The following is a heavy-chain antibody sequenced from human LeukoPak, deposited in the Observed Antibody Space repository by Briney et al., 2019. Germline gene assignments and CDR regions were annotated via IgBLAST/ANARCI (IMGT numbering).Heavy chain of an antibody. CDR1: GYTFTGYY. CDR3: ARVADCSSTSCYLGMMAFDI. J-gene: IGHJ3*02. D-gene: IGHD2-2*01. V-gene: IGHV1-2*02. CDR2: INLNSGGT. Sequence: ASVKVSCKASGYTFTGYYMHWVRQAPGQGLEWMGWINLNSGGTNYAQKFQGRVTMTRDTSISTAYMELSRLRSDDTAVYYCARVADCSSTSCYLGMMAFDIWGQGTMVTVSS.